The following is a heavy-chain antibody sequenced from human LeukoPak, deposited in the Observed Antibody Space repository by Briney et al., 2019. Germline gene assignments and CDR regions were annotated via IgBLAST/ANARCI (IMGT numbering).Heavy chain of an antibody. V-gene: IGHV3-21*01. CDR1: GFTFSSYS. Sequence: PGGSLRLSCAASGFTFSSYSMNWVRQAPGKGLEWVSSISSSSSYIYYADSVKGRFTISRDNAKNSLYLQMNSLRAEDTAVYYCARDREDIVVVPAAAFDYWGQGTLVTVSS. CDR3: ARDREDIVVVPAAAFDY. D-gene: IGHD2-2*01. J-gene: IGHJ4*02. CDR2: ISSSSSYI.